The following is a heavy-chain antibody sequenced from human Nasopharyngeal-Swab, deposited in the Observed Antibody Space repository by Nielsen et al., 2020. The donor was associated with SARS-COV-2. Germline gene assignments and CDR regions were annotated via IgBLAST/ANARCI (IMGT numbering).Heavy chain of an antibody. CDR2: IKQDGSEK. CDR3: ARGRIAVAGTVWYFDL. V-gene: IGHV3-7*01. Sequence: GESLKISCAASGFTFSSYWMSWVRQAPGKGLEWVANIKQDGSEKYYVDSVKGRFTISRDNAKNSLYLQMNSLRAEDTAVYYCARGRIAVAGTVWYFDLWGRGTLVTVSS. D-gene: IGHD6-19*01. J-gene: IGHJ2*01. CDR1: GFTFSSYW.